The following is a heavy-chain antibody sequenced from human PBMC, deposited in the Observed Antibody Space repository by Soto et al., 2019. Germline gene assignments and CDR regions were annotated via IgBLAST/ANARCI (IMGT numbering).Heavy chain of an antibody. J-gene: IGHJ4*02. Sequence: GASVKVSCKASGYTFTSYGISWVRQAPGQGLEWMGWISAYNGNTNYAQKLQGRVTMTTDASTSTAYMELRSLRSDDTAVYYCARAPAFTMTDLVDYWGQGTLVTVSS. CDR2: ISAYNGNT. D-gene: IGHD3-22*01. CDR3: ARAPAFTMTDLVDY. V-gene: IGHV1-18*01. CDR1: GYTFTSYG.